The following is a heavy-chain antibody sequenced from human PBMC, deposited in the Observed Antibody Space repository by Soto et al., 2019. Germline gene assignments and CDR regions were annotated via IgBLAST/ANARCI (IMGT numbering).Heavy chain of an antibody. CDR2: ISYDGSNK. J-gene: IGHJ6*02. CDR1: GFTFSSYA. D-gene: IGHD5-12*01. CDR3: ARDLGNWRWLQLNYYYGMDV. V-gene: IGHV3-30-3*01. Sequence: HPGGSLRLSCAASGFTFSSYAMHWVRQAPGKGLEWVAVISYDGSNKYYADSVKGRFTISRDNSKNTLYLQMNSLRAEDTAVYYCARDLGNWRWLQLNYYYGMDVWGQGTTVTVSS.